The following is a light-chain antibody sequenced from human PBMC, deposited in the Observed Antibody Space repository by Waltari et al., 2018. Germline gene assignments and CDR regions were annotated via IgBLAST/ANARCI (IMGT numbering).Light chain of an antibody. Sequence: AFQLTQSPSSLSASVADRVTITCRASQDISSALAWYHQKPGKAPKLLIYDASNLESGVPSRFSGSGSGTDFTLTISSLQPEDFATYYCQQFNNYPLTFGGGTKVEIK. CDR2: DAS. J-gene: IGKJ4*01. CDR1: QDISSA. V-gene: IGKV1D-13*01. CDR3: QQFNNYPLT.